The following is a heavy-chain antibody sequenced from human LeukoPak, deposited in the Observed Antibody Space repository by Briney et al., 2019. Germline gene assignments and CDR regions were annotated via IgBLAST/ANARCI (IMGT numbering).Heavy chain of an antibody. CDR3: AIKTKGYYYGMDV. J-gene: IGHJ6*02. V-gene: IGHV1-69*04. CDR2: IIPILGIA. Sequence: SVKVSCKASGGTFSSYAISWVRQAPGQGLEWMGRIIPILGIANYAQKFQGRVTITADKSTSTAYMELSGLRSEDTAVYYCAIKTKGYYYGMDVWGQGTTVTVSS. CDR1: GGTFSSYA.